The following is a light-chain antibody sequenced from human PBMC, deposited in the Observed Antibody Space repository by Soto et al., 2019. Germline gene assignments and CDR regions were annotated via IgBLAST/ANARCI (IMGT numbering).Light chain of an antibody. Sequence: QSALTQPASMSGSPGQSITISCTGTSSDVGSYNLVSWYQQFPDKAPKLIIYDGSERPSGVSDRFSGSKSGNTPSLTIFGLQAEDEADYYCSLYTSSSTWVFGGGTKLTVL. V-gene: IGLV2-14*02. CDR2: DGS. CDR3: SLYTSSSTWV. J-gene: IGLJ3*02. CDR1: SSDVGSYNL.